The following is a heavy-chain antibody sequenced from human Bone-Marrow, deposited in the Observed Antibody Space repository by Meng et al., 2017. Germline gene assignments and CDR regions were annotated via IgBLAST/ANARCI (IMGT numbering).Heavy chain of an antibody. Sequence: SETLSLTCAVYGGSFSDYYLTWIRQPPGKGLEWIGEINQSGSTNYNPSLKSRVIISVDTSKSQFSLRLNSVTAADTAVYYCARGLARRGTYYYGSGSYYTDNWFDPWGQGTLVTVSS. V-gene: IGHV4-34*01. CDR2: INQSGST. D-gene: IGHD3-10*01. CDR1: GGSFSDYY. J-gene: IGHJ5*02. CDR3: ARGLARRGTYYYGSGSYYTDNWFDP.